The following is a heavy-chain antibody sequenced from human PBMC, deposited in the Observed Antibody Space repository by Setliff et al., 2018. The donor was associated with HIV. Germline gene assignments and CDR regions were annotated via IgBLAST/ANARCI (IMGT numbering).Heavy chain of an antibody. CDR3: VRHGYYYYFIDI. J-gene: IGHJ3*02. D-gene: IGHD3-16*01. CDR2: IYYSGTT. Sequence: KSSETLSLTCTVSGGSISSRTYYWGCIRQPPGKGLEWIGSIYYSGTTYYNPSLKSRVPLSIDTSKNQFSLNLTSMTAADTAVYFCVRHGYYYYFIDIWGQGTVVTVSS. CDR1: GGSISSRTYY. V-gene: IGHV4-39*01.